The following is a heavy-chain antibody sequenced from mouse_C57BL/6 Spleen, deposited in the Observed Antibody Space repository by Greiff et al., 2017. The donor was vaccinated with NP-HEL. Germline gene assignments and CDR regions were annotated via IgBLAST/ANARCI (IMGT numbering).Heavy chain of an antibody. V-gene: IGHV10-1*01. CDR3: VRHGGYCYAMDY. CDR1: GFSFNTYA. Sequence: EVQGVESGGGLVQPKGSLKLSCAASGFSFNTYAMNWVRQAPGKGVEWVARIRSKSNNYATYYADSVKDRFTISRDDSESMLYLQMNNLKTEDTAMYYCVRHGGYCYAMDYWGQGTSVTVSS. CDR2: IRSKSNNYAT. D-gene: IGHD1-2*01. J-gene: IGHJ4*01.